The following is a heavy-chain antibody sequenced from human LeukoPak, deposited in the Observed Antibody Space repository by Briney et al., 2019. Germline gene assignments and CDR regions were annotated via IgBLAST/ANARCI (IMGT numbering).Heavy chain of an antibody. D-gene: IGHD2-2*01. V-gene: IGHV4-59*08. J-gene: IGHJ4*02. CDR1: GGSISSYY. CDR3: ARRLGSSSTGFDY. Sequence: SETLSLTCTVSGGSISSYYWSWIRQPPGNGLERIGSIHYSGSTTYNPSLKSPVTISVDTSKNQFSLKLSSVTAADTAVYYCARRLGSSSTGFDYWGQGTLVTVSS. CDR2: IHYSGST.